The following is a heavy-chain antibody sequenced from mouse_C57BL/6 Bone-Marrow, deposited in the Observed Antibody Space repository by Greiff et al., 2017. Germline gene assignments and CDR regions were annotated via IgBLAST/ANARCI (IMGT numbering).Heavy chain of an antibody. D-gene: IGHD1-1*01. CDR3: ARRYYYGSGRYFDV. CDR1: GFTFSSYG. V-gene: IGHV5-6*01. J-gene: IGHJ1*03. Sequence: EVQLVESGGDLVKPGGSLKLSCAASGFTFSSYGMSWVRQTPDKRLEWVATISTGGSYPYYPDSVKGRFTISRDNAKNTLYLQMSSLKSEDTAMYYCARRYYYGSGRYFDVWGTGTTVTVSS. CDR2: ISTGGSYP.